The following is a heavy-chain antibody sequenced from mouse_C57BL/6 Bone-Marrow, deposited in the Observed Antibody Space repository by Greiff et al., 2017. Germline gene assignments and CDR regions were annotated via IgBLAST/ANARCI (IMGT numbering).Heavy chain of an antibody. CDR1: GYTFTDYE. V-gene: IGHV1-15*01. Sequence: VQLQQSGAELVRPGASVTLSCKASGYTFTDYEMHWVKQTPVHGLEWIGAIDPETGGTAYNQKFKGKARLTADKSSSTAYMQLRSLTSEDSDVYYGTRDTTVVAYYCYYWGQGTTLTVSS. CDR2: IDPETGGT. D-gene: IGHD1-1*01. CDR3: TRDTTVVAYYCYY. J-gene: IGHJ2*01.